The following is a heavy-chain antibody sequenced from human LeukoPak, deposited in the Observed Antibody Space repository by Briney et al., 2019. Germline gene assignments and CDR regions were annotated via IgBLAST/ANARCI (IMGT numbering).Heavy chain of an antibody. V-gene: IGHV3-74*01. D-gene: IGHD2-21*02. CDR3: ARDVPGDWTDY. CDR1: GFCFSTYW. Sequence: PGGSLRLSCAASGFCFSTYWMHWVRQAPGKGLMWVSRIYTDGSSTGYADSVKGRFTTSRDNAKNTLYLQMNSMRAEDTAVYYCARDVPGDWTDYWGQGTLVTVSS. J-gene: IGHJ4*02. CDR2: IYTDGSST.